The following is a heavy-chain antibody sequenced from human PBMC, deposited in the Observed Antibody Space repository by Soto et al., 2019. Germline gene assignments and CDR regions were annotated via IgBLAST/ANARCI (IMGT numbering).Heavy chain of an antibody. D-gene: IGHD5-12*01. J-gene: IGHJ4*02. CDR3: AVGDASGYDSYFDY. V-gene: IGHV3-21*01. CDR2: ISSSSSYI. Sequence: GSLRLSCAASGFTFSSYSMNWVRQAPGKGLEWVSSISSSSSYIYYADSVKGRFTISRDNAKNSLYLQMNSLRAEDTAVYYCAVGDASGYDSYFDYWGQGTLVTVSS. CDR1: GFTFSSYS.